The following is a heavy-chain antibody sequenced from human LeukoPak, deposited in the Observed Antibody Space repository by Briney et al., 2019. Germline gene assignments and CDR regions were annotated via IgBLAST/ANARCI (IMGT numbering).Heavy chain of an antibody. Sequence: ASVKVSCKASGYTFTDYYIHCVRQAPGQGLEWMGWINPNSGGSNNAQKFQGRVTMTRDTSISTAYMELSSLRSGDTAVFYCARRGDNEGYDYWGQGTLVTVSS. D-gene: IGHD1-1*01. V-gene: IGHV1-2*02. CDR2: INPNSGGS. CDR3: ARRGDNEGYDY. J-gene: IGHJ4*02. CDR1: GYTFTDYY.